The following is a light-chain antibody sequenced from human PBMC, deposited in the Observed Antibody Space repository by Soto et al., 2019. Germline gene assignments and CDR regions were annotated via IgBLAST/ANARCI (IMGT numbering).Light chain of an antibody. Sequence: QSVLTQPDSVSGSPGQSITISCTGTAGDVGSYNLVSWYQQRPGKAPKLLIYEATKRPLGISNRFSGSRSGNTASLTISGLQAEDEADYYCSSYASYISSYVFGPGTKVTVL. CDR3: SSYASYISSYV. J-gene: IGLJ1*01. CDR2: EAT. V-gene: IGLV2-23*01. CDR1: AGDVGSYNL.